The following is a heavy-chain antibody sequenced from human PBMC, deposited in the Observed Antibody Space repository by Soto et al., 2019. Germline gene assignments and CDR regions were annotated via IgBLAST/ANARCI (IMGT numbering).Heavy chain of an antibody. V-gene: IGHV3-23*01. D-gene: IGHD4-4*01. CDR1: GFTFSSYA. CDR2: ISGSGGST. Sequence: GGSLRLSCSASGFTFSSYAMSWVRQAPGKGLEWVSAISGSGGSTYYADSVKGRFTISRDNSKNTLYLQMNSLRAEDTAVYYCAKDAEVIYYYGMDVWGQGTTVTVSS. J-gene: IGHJ6*02. CDR3: AKDAEVIYYYGMDV.